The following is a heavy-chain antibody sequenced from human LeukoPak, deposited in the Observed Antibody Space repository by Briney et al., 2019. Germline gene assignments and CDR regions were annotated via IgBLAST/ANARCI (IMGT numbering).Heavy chain of an antibody. CDR1: GYSSTSYW. CDR3: ARGDYGDFRVFYTLFDY. CDR2: MYPGDSDT. V-gene: IGHV5-51*01. Sequence: GESLKISCKGSGYSSTSYWIGWVRQMPGKGLEWMGIMYPGDSDTRYSPSFQGQVTISADKSISTAYLQWSSLKASDTAMYYCARGDYGDFRVFYTLFDYWGQGTLVTVSS. D-gene: IGHD4-17*01. J-gene: IGHJ4*02.